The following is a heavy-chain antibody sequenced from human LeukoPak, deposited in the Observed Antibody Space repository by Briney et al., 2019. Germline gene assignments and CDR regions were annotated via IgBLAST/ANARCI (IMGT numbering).Heavy chain of an antibody. CDR3: ARDGYYHDNSGHRPFWK. CDR1: GGSISSGGYY. Sequence: SETLSLTCTVSGGSISSGGYYWSWIRQLPGKGLEWIGYIYYSGSAYYNPSLKSRVTISLDTSKNQFSLKLSSVTAADTAVYYCARDGYYHDNSGHRPFWKWGQGTLVTVSS. D-gene: IGHD3-22*01. J-gene: IGHJ4*02. V-gene: IGHV4-31*03. CDR2: IYYSGSA.